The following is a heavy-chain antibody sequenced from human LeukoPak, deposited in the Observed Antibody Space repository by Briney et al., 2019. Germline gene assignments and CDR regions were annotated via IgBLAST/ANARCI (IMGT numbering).Heavy chain of an antibody. D-gene: IGHD5/OR15-5a*01. Sequence: PGRSLRLSCAASGFTFSDFYMSWVRQTPGQGLEWLTYISSSGKDISYADSVKGRFTVSRDNAKNSLFLQMSSLRAEDTAVYYCAKTARVYDHWGQGTLVTVSS. CDR1: GFTFSDFY. J-gene: IGHJ4*02. V-gene: IGHV3-11*04. CDR2: ISSSGKDI. CDR3: AKTARVYDH.